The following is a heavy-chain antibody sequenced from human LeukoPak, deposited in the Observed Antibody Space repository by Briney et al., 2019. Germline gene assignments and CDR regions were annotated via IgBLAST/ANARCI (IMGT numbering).Heavy chain of an antibody. J-gene: IGHJ5*02. V-gene: IGHV4-39*07. D-gene: IGHD6-19*01. CDR2: IYYSGST. CDR1: GGSISSSSYY. CDR3: AGCSGWSWFDP. Sequence: PETLSLTCNVSGGSISSSSYYWGWIRQPPGKGLEWIGSIYYSGSTNNNPSLKSRVTISVDTSKNQFSLKLSSVTAADTAVYYCAGCSGWSWFDPWGQGTLVTVSS.